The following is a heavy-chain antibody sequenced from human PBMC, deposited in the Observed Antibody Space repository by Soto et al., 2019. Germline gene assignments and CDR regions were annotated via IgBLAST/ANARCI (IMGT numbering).Heavy chain of an antibody. CDR1: GGSISSGDYY. V-gene: IGHV4-30-4*01. D-gene: IGHD3-3*01. Sequence: PSETLSLTCTVSGGSISSGDYYWSWIRQPPGKGLEWIGCIYYSGSTYYNPSLKSRVTISVDTSKNQFSLKLSSVTAADTAVYYCARGFWTPAGYFDYWGQGTLVTVSS. CDR3: ARGFWTPAGYFDY. CDR2: IYYSGST. J-gene: IGHJ4*02.